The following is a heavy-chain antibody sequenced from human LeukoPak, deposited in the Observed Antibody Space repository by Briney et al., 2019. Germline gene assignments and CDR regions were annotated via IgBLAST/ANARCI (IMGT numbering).Heavy chain of an antibody. CDR2: INPNSGGT. V-gene: IGHV1-2*07. CDR3: ARAGRYQLLFDY. J-gene: IGHJ4*02. Sequence: ASVKVSCKASGYTFTGYYMHWVRQAPGQGLEWMGWINPNSGGTNYAHKFQGRVTMTRDTSISTAYVELSRLRSDDTAVYYCARAGRYQLLFDYWGQGTLVTVSS. CDR1: GYTFTGYY. D-gene: IGHD2-2*01.